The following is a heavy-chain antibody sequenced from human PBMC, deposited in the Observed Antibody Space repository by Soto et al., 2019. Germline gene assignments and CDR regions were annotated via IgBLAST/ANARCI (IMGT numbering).Heavy chain of an antibody. D-gene: IGHD2-15*01. CDR3: AHRQRCSLATCPRDDFDV. Sequence: SGPTLVNPTQTLTLTCTFSGFSLSTSGMCVSWIRQPPGKALEWLARIDWDDDKYYNTSLKTRLTISKDTSKNQVVLTVTNMDPGETATYYRAHRQRCSLATCPRDDFDVWGQGTLVTVSS. CDR1: GFSLSTSGMC. CDR2: IDWDDDK. J-gene: IGHJ3*01. V-gene: IGHV2-70*12.